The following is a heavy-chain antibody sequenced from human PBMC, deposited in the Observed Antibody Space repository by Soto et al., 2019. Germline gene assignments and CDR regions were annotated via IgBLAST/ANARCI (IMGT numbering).Heavy chain of an antibody. V-gene: IGHV1-69*13. D-gene: IGHD5-12*01. CDR1: GGTFSSYA. Sequence: GASVKVSCKASGGTFSSYAISWVRQAPGQGLEWMGGIIPIFGTANYAQKFQGRVTITADESTSTAYMELSSLRSEDTAVYYCATPVLGKLRYYYYHYGMDVWGQGTTVTVSS. J-gene: IGHJ6*02. CDR2: IIPIFGTA. CDR3: ATPVLGKLRYYYYHYGMDV.